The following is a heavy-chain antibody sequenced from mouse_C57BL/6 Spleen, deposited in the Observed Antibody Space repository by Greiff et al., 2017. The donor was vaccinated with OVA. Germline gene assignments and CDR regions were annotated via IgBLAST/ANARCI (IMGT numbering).Heavy chain of an antibody. CDR1: GYTFTSYG. V-gene: IGHV1-81*01. CDR3: ARGDYDEMDY. J-gene: IGHJ4*01. CDR2: IYPRSGNT. Sequence: QVQLQQSGAELARPGASVKLSCKASGYTFTSYGISWVKQRTGQGLEWIGEIYPRSGNTYYNEKFKGKATLTADKSSSTAYMELLSLTSEDSAVYFSARGDYDEMDYWGQGTSVTVSS. D-gene: IGHD2-4*01.